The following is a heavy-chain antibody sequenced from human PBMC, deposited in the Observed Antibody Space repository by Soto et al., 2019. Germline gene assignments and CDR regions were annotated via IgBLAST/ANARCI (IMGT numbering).Heavy chain of an antibody. D-gene: IGHD2-15*01. J-gene: IGHJ4*02. CDR2: ITGSGGTT. V-gene: IGHV3-23*01. CDR1: GFTFSSYG. CDR3: AKRAVVGAARYFDY. Sequence: LRLSCVASGFTFSSYGMSWVRQAPGKGLAWVSGITGSGGTTYYADSVKGRFTISRDNSKNTLYLQMNSLRAEDTAVYYCAKRAVVGAARYFDYWGLGTLVTVSS.